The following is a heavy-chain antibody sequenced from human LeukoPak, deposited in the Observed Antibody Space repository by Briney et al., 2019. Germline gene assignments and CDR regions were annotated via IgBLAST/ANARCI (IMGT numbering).Heavy chain of an antibody. Sequence: PSETLSLTCTVSGGSISSSSYYWGWIRQPPGKGLEWFGSIYYSGSTYYNPSLKSRVTISVDTSKNQFSLKLSSVTAADTAVYYCRTYCSSTSCYSLDAFDIWGQGTMVTVSS. CDR1: GGSISSSSYY. V-gene: IGHV4-39*01. CDR2: IYYSGST. D-gene: IGHD2-2*01. J-gene: IGHJ3*02. CDR3: RTYCSSTSCYSLDAFDI.